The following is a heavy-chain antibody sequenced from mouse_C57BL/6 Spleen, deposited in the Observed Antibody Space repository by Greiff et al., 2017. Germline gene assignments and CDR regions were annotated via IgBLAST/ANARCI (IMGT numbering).Heavy chain of an antibody. CDR3: ARDLDSSGYWFAY. Sequence: EVQGVESGGGLVKPGGSLKLSCAASGFTFSSYAMSWVRQTPEKRLEWVATISDGGSYTYYPDNVKGRFTISRDHAKNNLYLQMSHLKSEDTAMYYCARDLDSSGYWFAYWGQGTLVTVSA. D-gene: IGHD3-2*02. V-gene: IGHV5-4*01. CDR2: ISDGGSYT. CDR1: GFTFSSYA. J-gene: IGHJ3*01.